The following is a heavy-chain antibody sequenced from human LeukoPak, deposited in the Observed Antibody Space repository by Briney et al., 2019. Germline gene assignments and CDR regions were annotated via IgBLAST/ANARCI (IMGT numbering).Heavy chain of an antibody. Sequence: SETLSLTCTVSGGSISSYYWSWTRQPAGKGLEWIGRIYTSGSTNYNPSLKSRVTMSVDTSKNQFSLKLSSMTAADTAVYYCARGPPRSGYYFFDYWGQGTLVTVSS. CDR2: IYTSGST. CDR1: GGSISSYY. CDR3: ARGPPRSGYYFFDY. J-gene: IGHJ4*02. D-gene: IGHD3-3*01. V-gene: IGHV4-4*07.